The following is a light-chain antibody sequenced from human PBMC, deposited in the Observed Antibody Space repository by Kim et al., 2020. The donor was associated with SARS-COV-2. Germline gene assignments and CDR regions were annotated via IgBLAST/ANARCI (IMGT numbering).Light chain of an antibody. CDR2: QDD. CDR3: QAWDGNIVV. V-gene: IGLV3-1*01. CDR1: KFGDKY. Sequence: VSPGQTASITCSGDKFGDKYPCWYQQKPGQSPVLVIYQDDKRPSGIPERFSGSNSGNTATLTISGTQAMDEADYYCQAWDGNIVVFGGGTQLTVL. J-gene: IGLJ2*01.